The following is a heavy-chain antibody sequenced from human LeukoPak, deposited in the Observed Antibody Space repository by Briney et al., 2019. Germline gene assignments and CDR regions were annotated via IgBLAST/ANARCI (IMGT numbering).Heavy chain of an antibody. CDR3: ASKSRSYYFDY. D-gene: IGHD1-26*01. Sequence: ASVKVSCKASGYTFTGYYMHWVRQAPGQGLEWMGGIIPIFGTANYAQKFQGRVTITADESTSTAYMELSSLRSEDTAVYYCASKSRSYYFDYWGQGTLVTVSS. CDR1: GYTFTGYY. V-gene: IGHV1-69*13. J-gene: IGHJ4*02. CDR2: IIPIFGTA.